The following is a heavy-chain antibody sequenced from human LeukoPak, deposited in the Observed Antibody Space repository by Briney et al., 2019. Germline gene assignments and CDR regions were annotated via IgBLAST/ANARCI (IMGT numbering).Heavy chain of an antibody. CDR3: ARDSLRDCSGGSCYPGV. CDR2: ISAYNGNT. D-gene: IGHD2-15*01. J-gene: IGHJ4*02. Sequence: ASVKVSCKASGYTFTRYGISWVRQAPGQGLEWMGWISAYNGNTNYAQKLQGRVTMTTDTSTSTAYMELRSLRSGDTAVYYCARDSLRDCSGGSCYPGVWGQGTLVTVSS. CDR1: GYTFTRYG. V-gene: IGHV1-18*01.